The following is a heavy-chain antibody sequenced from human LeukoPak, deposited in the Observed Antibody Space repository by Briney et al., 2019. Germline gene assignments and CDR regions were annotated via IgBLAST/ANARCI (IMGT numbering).Heavy chain of an antibody. V-gene: IGHV3-23*01. CDR2: ISGSGGDT. D-gene: IGHD3-22*01. Sequence: PGGSLRLSCAASGFAFSSYAMSWVRQALGKGLEWASTISGSGGDTWYADSVRGRFTISRDNSKNTLYMQVNSLRAEDTAVYYCAKDYYDISGSRYDFWGQGTLVTVSS. CDR3: AKDYYDISGSRYDF. CDR1: GFAFSSYA. J-gene: IGHJ4*02.